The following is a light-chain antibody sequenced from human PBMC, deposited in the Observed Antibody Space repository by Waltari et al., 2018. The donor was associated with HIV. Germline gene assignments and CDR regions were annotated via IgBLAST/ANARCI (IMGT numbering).Light chain of an antibody. CDR1: TSNIGSNA. J-gene: IGLJ2*01. Sequence: QSVLTQPPSTSGTPGQRVTISCSGSTSNIGSNAVNWYRQLPGTAPKLVIYSNNQQLAGVPERFTGYKSGASASLAISGLRSEDEAVYYCAAWDDSLTGNVIFGGGTKLTVL. CDR2: SNN. CDR3: AAWDDSLTGNVI. V-gene: IGLV1-44*01.